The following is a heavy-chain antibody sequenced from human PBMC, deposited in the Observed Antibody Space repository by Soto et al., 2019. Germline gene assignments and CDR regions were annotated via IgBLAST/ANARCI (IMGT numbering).Heavy chain of an antibody. Sequence: SDTLSLTCAGSGGSISSYYWSWIRQPPGKGLEWIGHIYYSGSANYSPSLKSRVTISVDTSKNQFSLKLSSVTAADTAVYYCARLQSSSWIDYWGQGTLVTVSS. CDR2: IYYSGSA. CDR3: ARLQSSSWIDY. V-gene: IGHV4-59*01. CDR1: GGSISSYY. D-gene: IGHD6-13*01. J-gene: IGHJ4*02.